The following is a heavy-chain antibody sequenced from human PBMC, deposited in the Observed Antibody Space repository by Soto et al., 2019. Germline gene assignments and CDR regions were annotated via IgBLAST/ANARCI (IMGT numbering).Heavy chain of an antibody. CDR1: GGSISSGDYY. D-gene: IGHD3-9*01. V-gene: IGHV4-30-4*01. CDR2: IHYSGST. CDR3: ARQLDILTGTYNWFDP. J-gene: IGHJ5*02. Sequence: QVQLQASGPGLVKPSQTLSLTCTVSGGSISSGDYYWSWIRQPPGKGLEWIGYIHYSGSTYYNPSLKSRVTISVDTSKNQFSLKLSSVTAADTAVYYCARQLDILTGTYNWFDPWGQGTLVTVSS.